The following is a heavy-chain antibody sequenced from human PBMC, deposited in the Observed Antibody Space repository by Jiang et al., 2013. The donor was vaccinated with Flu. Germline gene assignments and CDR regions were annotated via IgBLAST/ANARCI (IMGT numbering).Heavy chain of an antibody. D-gene: IGHD2-2*01. CDR1: GFTFSSYA. Sequence: SGFTFSSYAMSWVRQAPGKGLEWVSAISGSGGSTYYADSVKGRFTISRDNSKNTLYLQMNSLRAEDTAVYYCAKYHCSSTSCYFWPSDTAEYFQHWGQGTLVTVSS. CDR2: ISGSGGST. J-gene: IGHJ1*01. V-gene: IGHV3-23*01. CDR3: AKYHCSSTSCYFWPSDTAEYFQH.